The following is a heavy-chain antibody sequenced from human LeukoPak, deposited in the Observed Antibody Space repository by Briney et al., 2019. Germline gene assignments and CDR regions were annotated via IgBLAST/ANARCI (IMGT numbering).Heavy chain of an antibody. V-gene: IGHV1-2*02. CDR2: INPNSGGT. CDR1: GYTFTGYY. CDR3: ARDFAGSYTYYYYMDV. D-gene: IGHD1-26*01. Sequence: ASVKVSCKASGYTFTGYYMHWVRQAPGQGLERMGWINPNSGGTNYAQKFQGRVTMTRDTSISTAYMELSRLRSDDTAVYYCARDFAGSYTYYYYMDVWGKGTTVTISS. J-gene: IGHJ6*03.